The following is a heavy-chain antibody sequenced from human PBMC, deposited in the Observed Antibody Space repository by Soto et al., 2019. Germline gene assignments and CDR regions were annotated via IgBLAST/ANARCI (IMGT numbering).Heavy chain of an antibody. J-gene: IGHJ4*02. D-gene: IGHD2-2*01. CDR1: GGSISNSY. Sequence: PSETLSLTCTVSGGSISNSYWSWIRQPPGKGLEWIGFIFRTGSTNYNPSVKSRVTISVDTSKDQFSLKLSSVTAADTAVYYCARGVVPAAMRSFYFDYWGQGTLVSVSS. V-gene: IGHV4-59*01. CDR2: IFRTGST. CDR3: ARGVVPAAMRSFYFDY.